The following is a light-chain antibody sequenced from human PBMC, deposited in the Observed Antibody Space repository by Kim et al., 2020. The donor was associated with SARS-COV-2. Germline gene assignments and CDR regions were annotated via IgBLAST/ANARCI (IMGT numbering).Light chain of an antibody. J-gene: IGKJ2*01. CDR1: RIVSRS. CDR2: GSS. V-gene: IGKV3-20*01. CDR3: QQYGSAPVT. Sequence: SLAPGERAPLLCRAGRIVSRSIAWYQKTPGQAPRLLIYGSSSRATGIPDRLSGSVSGTDFTLTISRLEPEDFAVYYCQQYGSAPVTFGQGNKLEI.